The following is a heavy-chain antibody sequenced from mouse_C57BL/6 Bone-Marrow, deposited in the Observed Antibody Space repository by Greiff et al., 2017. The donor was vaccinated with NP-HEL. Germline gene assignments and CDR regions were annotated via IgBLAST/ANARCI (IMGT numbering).Heavy chain of an antibody. D-gene: IGHD2-5*01. J-gene: IGHJ4*01. CDR1: GYTFTSYW. CDR2: IYPGSGST. Sequence: QVQLQQSGAELVKPGASVKMSCKASGYTFTSYWITWVKQRPGQGLEWIGDIYPGSGSTNYNEKFKSKATLTVDTSSSTAYMQLSSLTSEDSAVYYCARDSNSYYAMDYWGQGTSVTVSS. CDR3: ARDSNSYYAMDY. V-gene: IGHV1-55*01.